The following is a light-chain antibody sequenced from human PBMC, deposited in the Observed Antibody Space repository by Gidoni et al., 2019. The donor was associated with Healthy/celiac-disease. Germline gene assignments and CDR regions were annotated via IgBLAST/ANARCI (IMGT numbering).Light chain of an antibody. CDR3: QQYNNWPLT. V-gene: IGKV3-15*01. CDR1: QSVSSN. Sequence: EIVMTQSPATLSVSPGERATLSCRASQSVSSNLAWYQQKPGQAPRLLIYGASTRATGIPARFSSLQSEDFAVYYCQQYNNWPLTFGGGTKVEIK. CDR2: GAS. J-gene: IGKJ4*01.